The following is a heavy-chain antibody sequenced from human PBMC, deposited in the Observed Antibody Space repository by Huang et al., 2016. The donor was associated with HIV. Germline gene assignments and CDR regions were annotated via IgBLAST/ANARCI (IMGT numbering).Heavy chain of an antibody. CDR1: GFTFDAYT. Sequence: EVQLVDSGGGLVKPGGSLRLSCAAFGFTFDAYTMNWVRQATGKILEWVSTNDKDGNVHYADAVKGRFTISIDNTKNSLYLQMRSLRVEDTAVYYCALWDSHFDYWGQGTLVTVSS. D-gene: IGHD1-26*01. CDR2: NDKDGNV. J-gene: IGHJ4*02. CDR3: ALWDSHFDY. V-gene: IGHV3-21*02.